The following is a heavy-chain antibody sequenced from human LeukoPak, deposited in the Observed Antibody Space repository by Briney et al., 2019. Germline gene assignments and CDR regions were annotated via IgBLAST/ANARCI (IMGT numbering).Heavy chain of an antibody. D-gene: IGHD2-15*01. CDR3: ARALIYCSGGSCFSDY. V-gene: IGHV1-2*02. CDR1: GYTFTGYY. CDR2: INPNSGGT. Sequence: GASVKVSCKASGYTFTGYYTHWVRQAPGQGLEWMGWINPNSGGTNYAQKFQGRVTMTRDTSISTAYMELSRLRSDDTAVYYCARALIYCSGGSCFSDYWGQGTLVTVSS. J-gene: IGHJ4*02.